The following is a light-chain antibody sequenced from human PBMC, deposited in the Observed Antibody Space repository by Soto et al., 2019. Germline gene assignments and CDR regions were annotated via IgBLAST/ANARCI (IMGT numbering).Light chain of an antibody. J-gene: IGLJ2*01. V-gene: IGLV2-14*01. CDR3: SSYTSSSHVV. CDR1: SSDVGGYNY. CDR2: DVS. Sequence: QSALTQPASVSGSPGQSITISCTGTSSDVGGYNYVSWYQQHPGKAPQLIIYDVSTRPSGVSNRFSGSKSGNTASLTISGLQAEDEADYYCSSYTSSSHVVFGGGTKHTVL.